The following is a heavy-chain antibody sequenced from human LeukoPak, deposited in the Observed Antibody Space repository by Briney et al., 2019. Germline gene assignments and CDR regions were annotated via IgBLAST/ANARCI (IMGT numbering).Heavy chain of an antibody. CDR3: ARVLGSYSDAFDI. Sequence: GGSLRLSCAASGFTFSSYSMNWVRQAPGKGLEWVSAISGSGGSTYYADSVKGRFTISRDNAKNTLYLQMNSLRAEDTAVYYCARVLGSYSDAFDIWGQGTMVTVSS. J-gene: IGHJ3*02. D-gene: IGHD2-15*01. CDR1: GFTFSSYS. V-gene: IGHV3-23*01. CDR2: ISGSGGST.